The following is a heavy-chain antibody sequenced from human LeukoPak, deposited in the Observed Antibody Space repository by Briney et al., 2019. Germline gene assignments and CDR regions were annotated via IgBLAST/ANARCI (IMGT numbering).Heavy chain of an antibody. CDR2: ITSSGDNT. J-gene: IGHJ1*01. CDR3: AKSWYDSSGYYIREYFQH. D-gene: IGHD3-22*01. V-gene: IGHV3-23*01. Sequence: GGSLRLSCAASGFTFNNYAMSWVRQAPGIGLEWVSAITSSGDNTYYADSVKGRFTISRDNSKNTLYPQMNSLRAEDTAVYYCAKSWYDSSGYYIREYFQHWGQGTLVTVSS. CDR1: GFTFNNYA.